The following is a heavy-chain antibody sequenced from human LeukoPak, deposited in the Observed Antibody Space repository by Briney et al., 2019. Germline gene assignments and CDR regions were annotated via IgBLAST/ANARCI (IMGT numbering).Heavy chain of an antibody. V-gene: IGHV3-48*01. CDR3: VRDYRGGWNDY. CDR2: ISSSSSTI. J-gene: IGHJ4*02. D-gene: IGHD1-26*01. Sequence: PGGSLRLSCAASGFTFSSYSMNWVRQAPGKGLEWVSYISSSSSTIYYADSVKGRFTISRDNAKNSLYLQMNSLTAEDTAVYYCVRDYRGGWNDYWGQGTLVTVSS. CDR1: GFTFSSYS.